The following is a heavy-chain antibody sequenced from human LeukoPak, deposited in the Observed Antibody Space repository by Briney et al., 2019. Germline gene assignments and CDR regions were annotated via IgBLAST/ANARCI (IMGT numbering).Heavy chain of an antibody. Sequence: PGGSLRLSCAASGFTVSSNYMSWGRQAPGKGLEWVSYISRSRSTIYYADSVKGRFTISRDNAKNSLYLQMSSLRAEDTAVYYCARSGYDVVFDYWGQGTLVTVSS. CDR3: ARSGYDVVFDY. CDR2: ISRSRSTI. V-gene: IGHV3-48*04. D-gene: IGHD5-12*01. CDR1: GFTVSSNY. J-gene: IGHJ4*02.